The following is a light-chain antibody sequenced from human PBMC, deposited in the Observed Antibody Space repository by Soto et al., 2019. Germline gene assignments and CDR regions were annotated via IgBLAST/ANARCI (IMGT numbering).Light chain of an antibody. Sequence: EIGVTLSPATLSVSPGERATLSCRASQSVSSNLAWYQHKPGQTPRLLIYATSTRATGVPARFSGSGSGAVFTLIINCLQSEDVVVYCCQPYNYRPLTFGGGTKVDI. CDR3: QPYNYRPLT. J-gene: IGKJ4*02. V-gene: IGKV3-15*01. CDR2: ATS. CDR1: QSVSSN.